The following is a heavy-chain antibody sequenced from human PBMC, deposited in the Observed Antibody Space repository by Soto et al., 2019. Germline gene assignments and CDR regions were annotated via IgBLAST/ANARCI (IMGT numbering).Heavy chain of an antibody. Sequence: QVQLVESGGGLVQPGRSLRLSCVGSGFTFMNYGMHWVRQAPGKGLEWVADIWYDGSCQRHAGSLQGRFTISRDNSKNTLYLQIKSLRVEDTAVHYCANNEVSRQYYGLSLDVWGQGTTVTVSS. CDR3: ANNEVSRQYYGLSLDV. CDR2: IWYDGSCQ. V-gene: IGHV3-33*03. J-gene: IGHJ6*02. CDR1: GFTFMNYG. D-gene: IGHD4-17*01.